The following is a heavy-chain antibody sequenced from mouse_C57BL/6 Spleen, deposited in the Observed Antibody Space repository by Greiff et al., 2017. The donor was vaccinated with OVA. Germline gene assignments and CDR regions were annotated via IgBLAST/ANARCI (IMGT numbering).Heavy chain of an antibody. CDR2: INPGSGGT. D-gene: IGHD3-2*02. V-gene: IGHV1-54*01. CDR1: GYAFTNYL. CDR3: ARTAQATAMDY. J-gene: IGHJ4*01. Sequence: QVQLKQSGAELVRPGTSVKVSCKASGYAFTNYLIEWVKQRPGQGLEWIGVINPGSGGTNYNEKFKGKATLTADKSSSTAYMQLSSLTSEDSAVYFCARTAQATAMDYWGQGTSVTVSS.